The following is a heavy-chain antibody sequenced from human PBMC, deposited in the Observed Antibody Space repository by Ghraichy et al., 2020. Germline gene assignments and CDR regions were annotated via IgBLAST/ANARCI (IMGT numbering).Heavy chain of an antibody. Sequence: SVKVSCKASGGTFSSYAISWVRQAPGQGLEWMGGIIPIFGTANYAQKFQGRVTITADESTSTAYMELSSLRSEDTAVYYCARDLGLGGYSYGSPYYYYGMDVWGQGTTVTVSS. J-gene: IGHJ6*02. CDR1: GGTFSSYA. D-gene: IGHD5-18*01. V-gene: IGHV1-69*13. CDR3: ARDLGLGGYSYGSPYYYYGMDV. CDR2: IIPIFGTA.